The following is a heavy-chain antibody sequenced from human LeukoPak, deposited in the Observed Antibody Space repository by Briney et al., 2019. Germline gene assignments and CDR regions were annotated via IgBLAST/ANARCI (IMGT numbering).Heavy chain of an antibody. CDR3: ARVQRGYCSGGSCYSDY. V-gene: IGHV4-34*01. CDR2: INHSGST. Sequence: KTPQTLSLTCAVYGGSFSGYYWSWIRQPPGKGLEWVGEINHSGSTNYNPSLKSRVTISVDTSKNQFSLKLSSVTAADTAVYYCARVQRGYCSGGSCYSDYWGQGTLVTVSS. D-gene: IGHD2-15*01. CDR1: GGSFSGYY. J-gene: IGHJ4*02.